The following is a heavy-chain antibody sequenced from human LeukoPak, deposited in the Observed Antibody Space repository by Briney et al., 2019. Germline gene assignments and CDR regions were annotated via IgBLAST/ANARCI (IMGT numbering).Heavy chain of an antibody. CDR2: MNPNSGNT. CDR1: GYTFTSYD. Sequence: ASVKVSCKASGYTFTSYDINWVRQATGQGLEWMGWMNPNSGNTGYAQKFQGRVTTNRNTSISTAYMELSSLRSEDTAVYYCARGLLLGLYCDSSTPGPDAFDIWGQGTMVTVSS. CDR3: ARGLLLGLYCDSSTPGPDAFDI. V-gene: IGHV1-8*03. D-gene: IGHD3-22*01. J-gene: IGHJ3*02.